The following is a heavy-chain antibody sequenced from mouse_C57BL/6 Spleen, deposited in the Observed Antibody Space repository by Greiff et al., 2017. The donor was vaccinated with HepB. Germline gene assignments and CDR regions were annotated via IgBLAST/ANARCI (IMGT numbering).Heavy chain of an antibody. CDR1: GFTFSDYY. V-gene: IGHV5-16*01. D-gene: IGHD2-4*01. CDR2: INYDGSST. CDR3: ARIAYDYDVYYAMDY. J-gene: IGHJ4*01. Sequence: DVKLVESEGGLVQPGSSMKLSCTASGFTFSDYYMAWVRQVPEKGLEWVANINYDGSSTYYLDSLKSRFIISRDNAKNILYLQMSSLKSEDTATYYCARIAYDYDVYYAMDYWGQGTSVTVSS.